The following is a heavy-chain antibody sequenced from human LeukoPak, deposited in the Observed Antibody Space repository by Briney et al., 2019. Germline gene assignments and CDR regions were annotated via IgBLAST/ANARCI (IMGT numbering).Heavy chain of an antibody. J-gene: IGHJ6*02. CDR1: GFTFSSYG. D-gene: IGHD3-10*01. CDR3: ARDVGVSVDYYYYYGMDV. V-gene: IGHV3-33*01. Sequence: PGRSLRLSCAASGFTFSSYGMHWVRQAPGKGLEWVAVIWYDGSNKYYADSVKGRFTISRDNSKNTLYLQMNSLRAEDTAVYYCARDVGVSVDYYYYYGMDVWGQGTTVTVSS. CDR2: IWYDGSNK.